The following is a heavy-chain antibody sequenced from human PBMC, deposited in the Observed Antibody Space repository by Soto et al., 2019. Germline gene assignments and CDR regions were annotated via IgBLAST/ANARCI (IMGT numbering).Heavy chain of an antibody. Sequence: ASVKVTCKATGGIFSSYAISSVRQAPGKRLEWMEGIIPIFGTANYAQKFQGRVTIYADESTSTAYMEMNSPKTEDTAVYYCARHPRLGGDFWSGYYPNSYYYYGMDVWGQGTTVTVSS. V-gene: IGHV1-69*13. CDR1: GGIFSSYA. CDR2: IIPIFGTA. CDR3: ARHPRLGGDFWSGYYPNSYYYYGMDV. J-gene: IGHJ6*02. D-gene: IGHD3-3*01.